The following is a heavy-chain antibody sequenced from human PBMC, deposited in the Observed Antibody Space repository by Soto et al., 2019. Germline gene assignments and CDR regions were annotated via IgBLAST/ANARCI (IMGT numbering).Heavy chain of an antibody. Sequence: GASVKVSCKASGYTFTSYAMHWVRQAPGQRLEWMGWINAGNGNTKYSQKFQGRVTITRDTSASTAYMELSSLRSEDTAVYYCARDWTYYYDSSGYDPLEYYYYGMDVWGQGTTVTVSS. CDR1: GYTFTSYA. CDR3: ARDWTYYYDSSGYDPLEYYYYGMDV. CDR2: INAGNGNT. D-gene: IGHD3-22*01. J-gene: IGHJ6*02. V-gene: IGHV1-3*01.